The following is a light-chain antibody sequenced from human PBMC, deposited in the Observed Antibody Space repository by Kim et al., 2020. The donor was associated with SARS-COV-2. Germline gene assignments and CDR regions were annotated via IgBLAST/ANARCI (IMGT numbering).Light chain of an antibody. J-gene: IGLJ2*01. Sequence: KTVTIACTRSSGSIAGSYVQWYQKRPGSSPTTLIYEDNQRPSGVPDRFSGSIDTSSNSASLSISGLRTEDEADYYCQSYDTSNLVVFGGGTTLTVL. CDR2: EDN. CDR3: QSYDTSNLVV. V-gene: IGLV6-57*01. CDR1: SGSIAGSY.